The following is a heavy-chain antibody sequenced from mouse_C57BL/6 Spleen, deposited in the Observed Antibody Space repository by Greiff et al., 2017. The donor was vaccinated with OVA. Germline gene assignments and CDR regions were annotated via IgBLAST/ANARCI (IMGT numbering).Heavy chain of an antibody. J-gene: IGHJ2*01. CDR2: ISYDGSN. CDR1: GYSITSCYY. V-gene: IGHV3-6*01. CDR3: ARDDPHDGSSL. Sequence: EVKLQESGPGLVKPSQSLSLTCSVTGYSITSCYYWNWLRQFPGNKLEWMGYISYDGSNNYNPSLKNRISITRDTSKNQFFLKLNSVTTEDTATYYCARDDPHDGSSLWGQGTTLTVSS. D-gene: IGHD1-1*01.